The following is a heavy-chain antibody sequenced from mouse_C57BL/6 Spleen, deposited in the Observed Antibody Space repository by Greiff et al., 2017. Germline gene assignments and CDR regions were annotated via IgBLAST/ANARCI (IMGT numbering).Heavy chain of an antibody. Sequence: EVKVVESEGGLVQPGSSMKLSCTASGFTFSDYYMAWVRQVPEKGLEWVANINYDGSSTYYLDSLKSRFIISRDNAKNILYLQMSSLKSEDTATYYCARERGYWYFDVWGTGTTVTVSS. J-gene: IGHJ1*03. V-gene: IGHV5-16*01. CDR1: GFTFSDYY. CDR2: INYDGSST. CDR3: ARERGYWYFDV.